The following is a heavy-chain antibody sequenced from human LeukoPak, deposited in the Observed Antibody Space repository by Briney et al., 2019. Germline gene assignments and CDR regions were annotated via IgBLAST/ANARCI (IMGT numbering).Heavy chain of an antibody. V-gene: IGHV1-46*01. CDR3: ARESVSGSYFDY. J-gene: IGHJ4*02. CDR1: GYTFTSYY. Sequence: ASVKVSCKASGYTFTSYYMHWVRQAPGQGLEWMGIINPSGGSTSYAQKFQGRVTITRNTSISTAYMELSSLRSEDTAVYYCARESVSGSYFDYWGQGTLVTVSS. CDR2: INPSGGST. D-gene: IGHD1-26*01.